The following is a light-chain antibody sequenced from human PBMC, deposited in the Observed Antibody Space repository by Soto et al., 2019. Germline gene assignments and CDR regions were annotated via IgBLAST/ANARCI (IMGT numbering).Light chain of an antibody. CDR1: QTIGSSH. Sequence: EIVLTQSPGTLSLSPGERATLSCRASQTIGSSHLAWYQQKPGQAPRVLIFAASSRATGIPDRFSGSGSGTDFTLTISRLEPEDFAVYYCQQSGGSPRTFGQGTKVELK. J-gene: IGKJ1*01. CDR2: AAS. V-gene: IGKV3-20*01. CDR3: QQSGGSPRT.